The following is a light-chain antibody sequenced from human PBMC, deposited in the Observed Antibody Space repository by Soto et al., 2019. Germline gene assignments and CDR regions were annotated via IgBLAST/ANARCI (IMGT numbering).Light chain of an antibody. J-gene: IGKJ1*01. CDR3: QQYNSYSPWT. CDR1: QSISSW. V-gene: IGKV1-5*03. CDR2: KAS. Sequence: DIQMTQSPSTLSASVGDRVTITCWASQSISSWLAWYQQKPGKAPKLLIYKASSLESGVPSRFSGSGSGTEFTLTISSLQTDDFATYYCQQYNSYSPWTFGQGTKVESK.